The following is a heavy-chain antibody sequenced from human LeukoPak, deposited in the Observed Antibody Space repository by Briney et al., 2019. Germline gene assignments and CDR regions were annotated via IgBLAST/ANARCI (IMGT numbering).Heavy chain of an antibody. V-gene: IGHV4-34*01. CDR3: ARQRGDEFEY. Sequence: SETLSLTCAVYGGSFRSYYWSWIRQPPGKGLEWIGEINHSGSTNYNPSLKSRVTISVDTSKNQFSLKLSSVTAADTAVYYCARQRGDEFEYWGQGTLVTGSS. J-gene: IGHJ4*02. CDR1: GGSFRSYY. CDR2: INHSGST. D-gene: IGHD5-12*01.